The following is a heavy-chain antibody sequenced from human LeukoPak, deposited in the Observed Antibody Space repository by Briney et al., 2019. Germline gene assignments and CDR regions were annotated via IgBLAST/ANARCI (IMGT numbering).Heavy chain of an antibody. V-gene: IGHV3-23*01. CDR3: AKDGTDILTGDDY. CDR2: ISGSGGST. D-gene: IGHD3-9*01. Sequence: PGGSLRLSCAASGFAFSSYNMNWVRQAPGKGLEWVSAISGSGGSTYYADSVKGRFTISRDNSKNTLYLQMNSLRAEDTAVYYCAKDGTDILTGDDYWGQGTLVTVSS. CDR1: GFAFSSYN. J-gene: IGHJ4*02.